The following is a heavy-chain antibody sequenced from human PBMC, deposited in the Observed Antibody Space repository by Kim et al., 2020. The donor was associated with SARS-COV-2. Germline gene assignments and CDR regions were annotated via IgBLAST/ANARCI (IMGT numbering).Heavy chain of an antibody. CDR2: IYTSGST. D-gene: IGHD6-19*01. CDR1: GGSISSGSYY. V-gene: IGHV4-61*02. J-gene: IGHJ4*02. Sequence: SETLSLTCTVSGGSISSGSYYWSWIRQPAGKGLEWIGRIYTSGSTNYNPSLKSRVTISVDTSKNQFSLKLSSVTAADTAVYYCARGSRYSSGWYYFDYWGQGTLVTVSS. CDR3: ARGSRYSSGWYYFDY.